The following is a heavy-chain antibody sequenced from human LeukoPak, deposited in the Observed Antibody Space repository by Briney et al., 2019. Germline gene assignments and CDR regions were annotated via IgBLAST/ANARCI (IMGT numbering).Heavy chain of an antibody. Sequence: PGGSLRLSCAASGFTFSSYWMSWVRQATGKGLEWVANIKQDGSEKYYVDSVKGRFTISRDNAKNSLYLQMNSLKTEDTAVYYCTTDYYGSYAKWGRGTLVTVSS. J-gene: IGHJ4*02. CDR2: IKQDGSEK. CDR1: GFTFSSYW. V-gene: IGHV3-7*03. D-gene: IGHD1-26*01. CDR3: TTDYYGSYAK.